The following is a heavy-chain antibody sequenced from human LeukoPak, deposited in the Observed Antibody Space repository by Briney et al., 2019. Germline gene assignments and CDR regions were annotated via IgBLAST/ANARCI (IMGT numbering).Heavy chain of an antibody. V-gene: IGHV4-30-4*08. CDR3: ARELSDFWTGQGNYFDY. CDR1: GGSISSGDYY. CDR2: IYYSGST. D-gene: IGHD3-3*01. J-gene: IGHJ4*02. Sequence: PSQTLSLTCTVSGGSISSGDYYWSWIRQPTGKGLEWIGYIYYSGSTYYNPSLKSRVTMSVDTSKNQFSLKLSSVTAADTAVYYCARELSDFWTGQGNYFDYWGQGTLVTVSS.